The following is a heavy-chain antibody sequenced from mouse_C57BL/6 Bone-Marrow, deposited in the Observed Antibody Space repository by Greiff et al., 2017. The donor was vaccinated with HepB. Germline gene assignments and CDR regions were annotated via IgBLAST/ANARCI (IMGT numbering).Heavy chain of an antibody. Sequence: QVQLQQPGAELVKPGASVKLSCKASGYTFTSYWMHWVKQRPGQGLEWIGMIHPNSGSTNYNEKFKSKATLTVDKSSSTAYMQLSSLTSEDSAVYYCAPHTTVPLCYAMDYWGQGTSVTVSS. V-gene: IGHV1-64*01. CDR1: GYTFTSYW. CDR2: IHPNSGST. J-gene: IGHJ4*01. D-gene: IGHD1-1*01. CDR3: APHTTVPLCYAMDY.